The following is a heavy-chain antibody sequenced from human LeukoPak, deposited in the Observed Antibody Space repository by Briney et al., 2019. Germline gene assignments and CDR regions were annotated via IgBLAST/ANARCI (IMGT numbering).Heavy chain of an antibody. V-gene: IGHV3-23*01. CDR3: AKAAFYSSGWSEDY. CDR2: ISDSGDST. D-gene: IGHD6-19*01. Sequence: QTGGSLRLSCVASGFTFSAYGMNWVRQAPGKGLEWVSSISDSGDSTDYADSVKGRFTISRDNFGNLLYLQMNSLRAEDTAVYYCAKAAFYSSGWSEDYWGQGTLVTVSS. CDR1: GFTFSAYG. J-gene: IGHJ4*02.